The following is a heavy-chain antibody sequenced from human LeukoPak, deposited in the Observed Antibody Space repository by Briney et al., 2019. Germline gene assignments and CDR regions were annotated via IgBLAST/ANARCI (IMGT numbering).Heavy chain of an antibody. J-gene: IGHJ2*01. CDR2: IYYSGST. D-gene: IGHD5-18*01. V-gene: IGHV4-59*08. CDR1: GGSISSYY. Sequence: PSETLSLTCTVSGGSISSYYWSWIRQPPGKGLEWIGYIYYSGSTNYNPSLKSRVTISVDTSKNQFSLKLSSVTAADTAVYYCARLIMGYSSPYFDLWGHGTLVTVSS. CDR3: ARLIMGYSSPYFDL.